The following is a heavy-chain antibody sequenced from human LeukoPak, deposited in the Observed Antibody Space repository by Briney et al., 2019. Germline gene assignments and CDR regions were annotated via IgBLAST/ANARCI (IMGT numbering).Heavy chain of an antibody. Sequence: PGGSLRLSCAASGFTFSNYAMHWVRQAPGKGLEWVAVIWYDGSNKCYADSVKGRFTISRDNSKNTLYLRMNSLRAEDTAVYYCARVPLYSSGWNYFEYWGQGTLVTVSS. J-gene: IGHJ4*02. CDR2: IWYDGSNK. CDR1: GFTFSNYA. CDR3: ARVPLYSSGWNYFEY. D-gene: IGHD6-19*01. V-gene: IGHV3-33*01.